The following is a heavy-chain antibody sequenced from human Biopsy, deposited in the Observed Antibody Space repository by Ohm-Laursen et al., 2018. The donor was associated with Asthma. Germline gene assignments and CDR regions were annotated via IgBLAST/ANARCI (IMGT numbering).Heavy chain of an antibody. J-gene: IGHJ4*02. CDR3: AKGEWELLEANFDY. CDR2: ISSSSSYI. D-gene: IGHD1-26*01. CDR1: GFTFSSYS. V-gene: IGHV3-21*04. Sequence: SLRLSCAASGFTFSSYSMNWVRQAPGKGLEWVSSISSSSSYIYYADSVKGRFTISRDNAKNSPYLQMNSLRAEDTALYYCAKGEWELLEANFDYWGQGTLVTVSS.